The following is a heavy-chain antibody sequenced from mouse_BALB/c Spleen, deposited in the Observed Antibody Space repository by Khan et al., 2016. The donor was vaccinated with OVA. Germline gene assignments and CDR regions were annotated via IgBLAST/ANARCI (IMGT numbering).Heavy chain of an antibody. D-gene: IGHD2-3*01. CDR2: ISTYSGNT. CDR3: ARPAYDGYYDY. Sequence: QVQLKQSGPELVRPGVSVKISCKGSGYTFTDYAMYRVKQSHAKSLQWTGLISTYSGNTNYNQKFKGKATMTVDKSSSTAYMELARLTSEDSAIYYCARPAYDGYYDYWGQGTTLTVSS. J-gene: IGHJ2*01. V-gene: IGHV1S137*01. CDR1: GYTFTDYA.